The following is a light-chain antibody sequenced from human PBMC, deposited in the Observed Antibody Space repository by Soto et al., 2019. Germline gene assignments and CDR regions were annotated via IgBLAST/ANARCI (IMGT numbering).Light chain of an antibody. CDR1: QSVSNTY. CDR3: QHLESGRRT. J-gene: IGKJ3*01. V-gene: IGKV3-20*01. Sequence: EIVLTQSPGTLSLSPGERATLSCRASQSVSNTYLAWYQQRPGQAPRLLIYGASGRAAGIPDRFSGSGSGTDFTLTISRLEPEDFAVYYCQHLESGRRTFGPGTKVDI. CDR2: GAS.